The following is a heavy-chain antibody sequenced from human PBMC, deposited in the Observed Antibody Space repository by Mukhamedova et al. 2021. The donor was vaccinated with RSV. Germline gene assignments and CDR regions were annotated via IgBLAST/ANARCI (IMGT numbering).Heavy chain of an antibody. CDR3: ARDVGGATYKRYCQH. Sequence: EWMGWINTGNGDTKYSPKFQGRVIITRDTSASTVYMELSILRSEDTVVYYCARDVGGATYKRYCQHWGQGTVVTVSS. V-gene: IGHV1-3*04. D-gene: IGHD1-26*01. CDR2: INTGNGDT. J-gene: IGHJ1*01.